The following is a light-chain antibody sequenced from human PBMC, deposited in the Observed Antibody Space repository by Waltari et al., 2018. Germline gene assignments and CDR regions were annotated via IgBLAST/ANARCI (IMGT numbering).Light chain of an antibody. CDR2: GAS. Sequence: EIVMTQSPATLSVSPGERATLSCRASQSVSSNLAWYQQKPGQAPWLLIYGASTRATGIPARFSGSGSGTEFTLTISSLQSEDFAFYYCQQYNNWPPWTFGQGTKVEIK. J-gene: IGKJ1*01. CDR1: QSVSSN. V-gene: IGKV3-15*01. CDR3: QQYNNWPPWT.